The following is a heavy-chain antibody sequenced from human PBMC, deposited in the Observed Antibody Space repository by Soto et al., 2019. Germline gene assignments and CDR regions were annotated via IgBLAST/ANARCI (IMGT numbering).Heavy chain of an antibody. CDR3: ARAGTVPPPVFDY. CDR1: GFTFSSYS. D-gene: IGHD6-13*01. V-gene: IGHV3-48*01. J-gene: IGHJ4*02. CDR2: ISSSSSTI. Sequence: GGSLRLSCAASGFTFSSYSMNWVRQAPGKGLEWVSYISSSSSTIYYADSVKGRFTISRDNAKNSLYLQMNSLRAEDTAVYYCARAGTVPPPVFDYWGQGTLVTVSS.